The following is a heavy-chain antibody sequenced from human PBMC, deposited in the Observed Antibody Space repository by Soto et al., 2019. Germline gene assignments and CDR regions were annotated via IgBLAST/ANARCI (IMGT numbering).Heavy chain of an antibody. Sequence: QVQLVQSGAEVKKPGSSVKVSCKASGGTFSSYAISWVRQAPGQGLEWMGGLIPIFGTANYAQKFQGRVTITADEATSTAYMELSSLRSEDTAVYYCARTPGYSSRDYYYYYGMDVWGQGTTVTVSS. D-gene: IGHD6-13*01. CDR3: ARTPGYSSRDYYYYYGMDV. CDR2: LIPIFGTA. V-gene: IGHV1-69*01. J-gene: IGHJ6*02. CDR1: GGTFSSYA.